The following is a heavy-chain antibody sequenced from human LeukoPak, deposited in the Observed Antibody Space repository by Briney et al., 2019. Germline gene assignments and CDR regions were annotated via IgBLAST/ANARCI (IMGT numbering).Heavy chain of an antibody. CDR1: GGSISSGGYY. J-gene: IGHJ6*02. Sequence: PSETLSLTCTVSGGSISSGGYYWSWIRQHPGKGLEWIGYIYYSGSTYYNPSLKSRVTISVDTSKNQFSLKLSSVTAADTAVYYCAREQWELYHYGMDVWGQGTTVTVSS. CDR3: AREQWELYHYGMDV. CDR2: IYYSGST. D-gene: IGHD1-26*01. V-gene: IGHV4-31*03.